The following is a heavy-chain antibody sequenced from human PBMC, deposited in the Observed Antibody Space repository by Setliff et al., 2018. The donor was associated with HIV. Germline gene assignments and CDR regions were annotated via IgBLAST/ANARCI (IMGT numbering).Heavy chain of an antibody. V-gene: IGHV3-48*04. J-gene: IGHJ4*02. CDR1: GGSFSSYS. CDR3: ARDATRGGDFDF. CDR2: ISSSGDPR. Sequence: PSETLPLTCAVYGGSFSSYSMNWVRQAPGKGPEGVSYISSSGDPRYYAYSVKGRFTISRDNAKNSLYLQTNSLKVEDTAVYYCARDATRGGDFDFWGQGTLVTVSS. D-gene: IGHD1-26*01.